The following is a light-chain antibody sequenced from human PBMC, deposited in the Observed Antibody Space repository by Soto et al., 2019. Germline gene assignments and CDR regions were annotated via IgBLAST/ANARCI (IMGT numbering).Light chain of an antibody. V-gene: IGLV4-69*01. CDR3: QTWGTGTHYV. CDR1: SGHNNYA. Sequence: QPVLTQSPSASASLGASVNLTCTLSSGHNNYAIAWHQQQPEKGPRYLMKVYSDGRHIKGDGIPDRFSGSSSGAERYLSISSLQSDDEADYYCQTWGTGTHYVFGGGTKVTVL. J-gene: IGLJ1*01. CDR2: VYSDGRH.